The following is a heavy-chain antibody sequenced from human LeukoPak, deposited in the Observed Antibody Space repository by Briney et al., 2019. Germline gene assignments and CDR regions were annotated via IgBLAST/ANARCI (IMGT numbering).Heavy chain of an antibody. CDR2: ISSDGTNK. CDR1: GFIFSSYD. D-gene: IGHD1-1*01. CDR3: VKVLVTYTVDV. Sequence: GRSLRLSCAASGFIFSSYDMRWARQAPGKGLEWVALISSDGTNKYYADSVKGRFTISRDNSKNTLYLQMNSLRGEDTAVYYCVKVLVTYTVDVWGQGTTVTVSS. J-gene: IGHJ6*02. V-gene: IGHV3-30*18.